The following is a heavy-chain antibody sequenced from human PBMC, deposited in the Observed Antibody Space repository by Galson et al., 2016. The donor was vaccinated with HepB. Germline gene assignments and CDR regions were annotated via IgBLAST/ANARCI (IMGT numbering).Heavy chain of an antibody. D-gene: IGHD3-16*01. CDR3: ASLPGLPTLGRGGDPYFDY. J-gene: IGHJ4*02. CDR1: GYSFTSYW. Sequence: QSGAEVKKPGESLKISCKGSGYSFTSYWIGWVRQMPGKGLEWMGIIYPGDSDTRYSPSFQGQVTISADKSISTAYLQWSSLKASDTAMYYCASLPGLPTLGRGGDPYFDYWGQGTLVTVSS. V-gene: IGHV5-51*01. CDR2: IYPGDSDT.